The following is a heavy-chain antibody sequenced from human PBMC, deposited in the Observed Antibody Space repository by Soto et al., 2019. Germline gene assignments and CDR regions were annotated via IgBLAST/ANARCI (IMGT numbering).Heavy chain of an antibody. CDR1: GYTFTSYD. V-gene: IGHV1-8*01. D-gene: IGHD3-22*01. J-gene: IGHJ4*02. Sequence: EASVKVSCKASGYTFTSYDINWVRQATGQGLEWMGWMNPNSGNTGYAQKFQGRVTMTRNTSISTAYMELSSLRSEDTAVYYCARENYYDSSGSHDFDYWGQGTLVTVSS. CDR3: ARENYYDSSGSHDFDY. CDR2: MNPNSGNT.